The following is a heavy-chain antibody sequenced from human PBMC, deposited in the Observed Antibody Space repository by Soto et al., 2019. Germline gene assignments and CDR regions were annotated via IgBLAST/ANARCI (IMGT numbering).Heavy chain of an antibody. CDR2: IKQDGSEI. CDR1: GFTFGDSY. D-gene: IGHD2-15*01. V-gene: IGHV3-7*01. J-gene: IGHJ4*02. CDR3: ARDPVCSGGSCYDY. Sequence: GGSLRLSCAVSGFTFGDSYMRWTRQAPGKGLEWVANIKQDGSEIYYVDSVKGRFTISRDNAENSLYLQMNSLRAEDTAVYYCARDPVCSGGSCYDYWGQGTLVTVSS.